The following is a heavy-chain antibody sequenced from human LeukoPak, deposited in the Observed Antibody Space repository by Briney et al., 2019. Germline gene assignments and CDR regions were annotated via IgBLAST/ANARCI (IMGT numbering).Heavy chain of an antibody. CDR1: GFIFSSYW. D-gene: IGHD3-10*01. J-gene: IGHJ4*02. CDR3: AREDTEGFYGSGSYYNVGGFDY. Sequence: PGGSLRLSCAASGFIFSSYWMHWVRQAPGKGLVWVSRINSDGSSTRYADSVKGRFTISRDNAKNTLYLQMNSLRAEDTAVYYCAREDTEGFYGSGSYYNVGGFDYWGQGTLVTVSS. V-gene: IGHV3-74*01. CDR2: INSDGSST.